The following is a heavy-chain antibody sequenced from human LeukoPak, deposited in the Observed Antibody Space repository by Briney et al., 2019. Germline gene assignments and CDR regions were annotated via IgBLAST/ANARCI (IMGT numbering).Heavy chain of an antibody. V-gene: IGHV3-30*02. J-gene: IGHJ4*02. Sequence: GGSLRLSCAASGFTFSSYGMHWVRQAPGKGLEWVAFIRYDGSNKYYADSVKGRFTISRDNSKNTLYLQMNSLRAEDTAVYYCAKDRSRITMIVVVIDYWGQGTLVTVSS. CDR3: AKDRSRITMIVVVIDY. D-gene: IGHD3-22*01. CDR2: IRYDGSNK. CDR1: GFTFSSYG.